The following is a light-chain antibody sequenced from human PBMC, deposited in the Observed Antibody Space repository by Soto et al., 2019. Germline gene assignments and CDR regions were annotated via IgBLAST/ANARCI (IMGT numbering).Light chain of an antibody. CDR1: QSVLYSSNNKNY. J-gene: IGKJ2*01. CDR2: WAS. V-gene: IGKV4-1*01. CDR3: QQYCSTPNT. Sequence: DIVMTQSPDSLAVSLGERATINCKSSQSVLYSSNNKNYLAWYQQKPGQPPKLLIYWASTRESGVPDRFSGSGSGTDFTLTISSLQAEDVAVYYCQQYCSTPNTFGQGTKLEIK.